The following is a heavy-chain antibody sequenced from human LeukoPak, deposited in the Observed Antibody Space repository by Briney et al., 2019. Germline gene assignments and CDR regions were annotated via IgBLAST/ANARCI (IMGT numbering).Heavy chain of an antibody. CDR1: GGSISSSSYY. D-gene: IGHD3-3*01. V-gene: IGHV4-39*01. CDR3: AGQLRHPELNTMYGVVDY. J-gene: IGHJ4*02. Sequence: PSETLSLTCTVSGGSISSSSYYWGWIRQPPGKGLEWIGTLFYSGSTYYNPSLGSRVTISVDTSKNQFSLKVSSVTAADTAVYYCAGQLRHPELNTMYGVVDYWGQGTLVTVSS. CDR2: LFYSGST.